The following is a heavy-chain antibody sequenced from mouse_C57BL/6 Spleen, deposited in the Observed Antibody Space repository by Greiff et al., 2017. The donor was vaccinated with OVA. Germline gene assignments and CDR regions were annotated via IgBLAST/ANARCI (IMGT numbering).Heavy chain of an antibody. J-gene: IGHJ2*01. CDR2: INPYNGGT. CDR1: GYTFTDYY. D-gene: IGHD1-1*02. CDR3: AREGKLSGFDY. V-gene: IGHV1-19*01. Sequence: SGYTFTDYYMNWVKQSHGQSLEWIGVINPYNGGTSYNQKFKGKATLTVDKSSSTAYMELNSLTSEDSAVYYCAREGKLSGFDYWGQGTTLTVSS.